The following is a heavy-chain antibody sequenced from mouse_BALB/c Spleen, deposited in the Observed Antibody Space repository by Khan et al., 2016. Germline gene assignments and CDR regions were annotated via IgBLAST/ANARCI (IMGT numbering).Heavy chain of an antibody. CDR1: GYTFTNSG. CDR2: INTYTGEP. CDR3: ARGAMVTTGWYFDV. J-gene: IGHJ1*01. D-gene: IGHD2-2*01. Sequence: QIQLVQSGPELKKPGETVKISCKASGYTFTNSGMNWVKQAPGKGLKWVGWINTYTGEPTYADDFKGRFAFSLETSASTAYLQINNLTNEEMTTYFCARGAMVTTGWYFDVWGAGTTVTVSS. V-gene: IGHV9-1*02.